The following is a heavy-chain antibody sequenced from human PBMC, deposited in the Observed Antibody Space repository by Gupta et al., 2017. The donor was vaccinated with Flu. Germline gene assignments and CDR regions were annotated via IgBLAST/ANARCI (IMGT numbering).Heavy chain of an antibody. J-gene: IGHJ6*02. CDR3: ARFGAGNLNYYYYGMDV. CDR1: GYTFTSHY. Sequence: QVQLVQSGAEVKKPGASVKVSCKASGYTFTSHYMHWVRQAPGQGLEWMGIINPSGGSTSYAQKFQGRVTMTRDTSTSTVYMELSSLRSEDTAVYYCARFGAGNLNYYYYGMDVWGQGTTVTVSS. V-gene: IGHV1-46*01. CDR2: INPSGGST. D-gene: IGHD3-10*01.